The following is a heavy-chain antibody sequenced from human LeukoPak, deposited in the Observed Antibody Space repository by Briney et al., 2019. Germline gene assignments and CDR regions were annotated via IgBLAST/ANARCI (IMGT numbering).Heavy chain of an antibody. V-gene: IGHV3-48*02. Sequence: GGSLRLSCAASGFTFSSYSMNWVRQAPGKGLEWVSYISSSSSTIYYADSVKGRFTISRDNAKNSLYLQMNSLRDEDTAVYYCARSLLWFGELPSLIDYWGQGTLVTVSS. CDR3: ARSLLWFGELPSLIDY. CDR1: GFTFSSYS. D-gene: IGHD3-10*01. J-gene: IGHJ4*02. CDR2: ISSSSSTI.